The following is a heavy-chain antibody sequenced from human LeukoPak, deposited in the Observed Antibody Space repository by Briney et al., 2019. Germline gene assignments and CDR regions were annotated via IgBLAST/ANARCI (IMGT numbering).Heavy chain of an antibody. Sequence: PGGSLRLSCAASGFTFSSYSMNWVRQAPGKGLEWVSSISSSSSYIYYADSVKGRFTISRDNAKNSLYLQMNSLGAEDTAVYYCARGDGTYYFDYWGQGTLVTVSS. CDR1: GFTFSSYS. CDR3: ARGDGTYYFDY. D-gene: IGHD5-24*01. J-gene: IGHJ4*02. V-gene: IGHV3-21*01. CDR2: ISSSSSYI.